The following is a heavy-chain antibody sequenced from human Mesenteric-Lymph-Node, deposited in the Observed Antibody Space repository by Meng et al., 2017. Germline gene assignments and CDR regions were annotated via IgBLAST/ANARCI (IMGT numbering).Heavy chain of an antibody. CDR3: ARDLAGSHRGGYFDF. J-gene: IGHJ4*02. Sequence: ASVKVSCKASGYTFTNYDINWVRQAPGQGLEWMGWINPNSGNTGHAQKFQGRVTLTRNTSISTAYMEVSSLRYEDTSVYYCARDLAGSHRGGYFDFWGQGTLVTVAS. V-gene: IGHV1-8*03. CDR1: GYTFTNYD. D-gene: IGHD3-10*01. CDR2: INPNSGNT.